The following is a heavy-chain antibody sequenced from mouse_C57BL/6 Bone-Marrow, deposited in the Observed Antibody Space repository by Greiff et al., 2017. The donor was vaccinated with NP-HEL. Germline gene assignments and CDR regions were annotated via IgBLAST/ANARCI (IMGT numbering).Heavy chain of an antibody. CDR1: GFTFSSYA. V-gene: IGHV5-4*03. Sequence: DVKLVESGGGLVKPGGSLKLSCAASGFTFSSYAMSWVRQTPEKRLEWVATISDGGSYTYYPDNVKGRFTISRDNAKNNLYLQMSHLKSEDTAMYYCARGDYPGGQGTLVTVSA. D-gene: IGHD2-4*01. J-gene: IGHJ3*01. CDR3: ARGDYP. CDR2: ISDGGSYT.